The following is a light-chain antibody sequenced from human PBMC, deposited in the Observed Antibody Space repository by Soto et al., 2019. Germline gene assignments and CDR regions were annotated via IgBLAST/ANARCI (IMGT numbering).Light chain of an antibody. Sequence: QSVLTQPPSASATPGQRVTISCSGSSSNIGSNYVYWYQQLPGTAPKLLIYRNNQRPSGVPDRFSGSKSGTSASLAISGLRSEDEADYYCQSYDSSLSGVFGGGTQLTVL. CDR3: QSYDSSLSGV. CDR2: RNN. V-gene: IGLV1-47*01. CDR1: SSNIGSNY. J-gene: IGLJ3*02.